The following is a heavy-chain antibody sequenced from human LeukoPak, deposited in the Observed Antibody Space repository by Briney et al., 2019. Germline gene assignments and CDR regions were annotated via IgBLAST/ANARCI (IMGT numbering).Heavy chain of an antibody. CDR1: NGSTTGYY. CDR3: ARHFPLRHSGSYWFDA. CDR2: IYYGGFT. D-gene: IGHD3-10*01. Sequence: SETLSLTCTVSNGSTTGYYWSWIRQAPGKGLEWIGFIYYGGFTNYNPSLESRVTISIDNVNNQFSLKLISVTAADTAVYFCARHFPLRHSGSYWFDAWGRGTLVTVSS. V-gene: IGHV4-59*08. J-gene: IGHJ5*02.